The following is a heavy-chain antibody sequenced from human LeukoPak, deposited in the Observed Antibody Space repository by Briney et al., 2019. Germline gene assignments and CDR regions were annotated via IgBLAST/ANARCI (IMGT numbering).Heavy chain of an antibody. V-gene: IGHV1-18*01. Sequence: ASAKVSCKASGYTFTSYGISWVRQAPGQGLEWMGWISAYNGNTNYAQKLQGRVTMTTDTSTSTAYMELRSLRSDDTAAYYCARDLGSGSYYIPSLNWFDPWGQGTLVTVSS. CDR2: ISAYNGNT. CDR1: GYTFTSYG. J-gene: IGHJ5*02. D-gene: IGHD3-10*02. CDR3: ARDLGSGSYYIPSLNWFDP.